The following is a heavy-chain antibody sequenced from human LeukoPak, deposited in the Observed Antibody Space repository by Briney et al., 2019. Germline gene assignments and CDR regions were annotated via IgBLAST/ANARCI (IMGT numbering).Heavy chain of an antibody. Sequence: SETLSLTCTVSGVSISSSNSYWGWIRQPPGKGLEWIGSIYYSGNTYYNASLKSQVSISIDTYKNQFSLRLTSVTAADTAVYYCARGWIFDAFDIWGQGTMVTVSS. D-gene: IGHD3-3*01. J-gene: IGHJ3*02. CDR1: GVSISSSNSY. CDR3: ARGWIFDAFDI. CDR2: IYYSGNT. V-gene: IGHV4-39*01.